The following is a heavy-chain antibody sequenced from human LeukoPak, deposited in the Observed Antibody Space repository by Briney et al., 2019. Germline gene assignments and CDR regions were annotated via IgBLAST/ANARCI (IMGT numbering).Heavy chain of an antibody. CDR2: IYSGGST. D-gene: IGHD3-22*01. V-gene: IGHV3-66*01. Sequence: GGSLRLSCAASGFTFSSYAMSWVRQAPGKGLEWVSVIYSGGSTYYADSVKGRFTISRDNSKNTLYLQMNSLRAEDTAVYYCARDRGYDSSGYYFYYYYYGMDVWGQGTTVTVSS. CDR3: ARDRGYDSSGYYFYYYYYGMDV. J-gene: IGHJ6*02. CDR1: GFTFSSYA.